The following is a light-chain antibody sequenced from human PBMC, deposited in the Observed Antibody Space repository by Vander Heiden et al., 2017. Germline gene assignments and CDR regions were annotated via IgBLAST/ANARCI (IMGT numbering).Light chain of an antibody. V-gene: IGKV1-39*01. CDR2: AAS. J-gene: IGKJ4*01. CDR1: QSINNY. CDR3: QQSYRPPMHT. Sequence: QMTPSPSYLSASIGDRVTITCRASQSINNYLNCYQQNPGKAPKLLIYAASTLQSEVPSSFIGSGSGTDFSLTISSLQPAEFSTYYCQQSYRPPMHTFGRGTKLEIK.